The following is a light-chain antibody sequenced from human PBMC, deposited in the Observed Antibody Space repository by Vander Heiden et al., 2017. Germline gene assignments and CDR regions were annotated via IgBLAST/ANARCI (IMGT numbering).Light chain of an antibody. CDR3: QQYGSSPPFT. J-gene: IGKJ3*01. V-gene: IGKV3-20*01. CDR2: GAS. Sequence: EIVLTQSPGTLSLSPGERATHSCRASQSVSSNYLAWYQQKPGQAPRLLIYGASNRATGIPDRFSGSGSGTDFTLTISRLEPEDFAVYYCQQYGSSPPFTFGPGTKVDIK. CDR1: QSVSSNY.